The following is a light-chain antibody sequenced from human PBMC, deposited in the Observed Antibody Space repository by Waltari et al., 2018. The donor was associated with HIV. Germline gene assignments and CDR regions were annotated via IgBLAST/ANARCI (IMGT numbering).Light chain of an antibody. CDR1: PGAVTSGHY. Sequence: QAVVTQEPSLTVSPGGTVTLTCSSSPGAVTSGHYPYWFQQKPGQAPRTLIYDTSSKHRWTPARFSGSLLGGKAALTRSGAQPEDEAEYYCLLSYSGARPVVFGGGTKLTVL. CDR3: LLSYSGARPVV. CDR2: DTS. J-gene: IGLJ2*01. V-gene: IGLV7-46*01.